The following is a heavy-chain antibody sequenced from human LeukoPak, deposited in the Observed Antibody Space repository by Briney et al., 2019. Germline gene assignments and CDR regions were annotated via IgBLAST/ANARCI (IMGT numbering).Heavy chain of an antibody. D-gene: IGHD6-13*01. CDR3: ARGLGIAAAGDWFDP. J-gene: IGHJ5*02. CDR1: GFTFSSYS. Sequence: PGGSLRLSCAASGFTFSSYSMNWVRQAPGKGLEWVSSISSSSSYIYYADSVKGRFTISRDNAKNSLYLQMNSLRAEDTAVYYCARGLGIAAAGDWFDPWGQGTLVTVSS. CDR2: ISSSSSYI. V-gene: IGHV3-21*01.